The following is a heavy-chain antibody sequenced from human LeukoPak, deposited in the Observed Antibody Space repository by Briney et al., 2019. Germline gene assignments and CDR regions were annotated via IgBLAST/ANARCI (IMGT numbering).Heavy chain of an antibody. D-gene: IGHD6-19*01. Sequence: GRSLRLSCAASGFTFSSYAMHWVRQAPGKGLEWVAVISYDGSNKYYADSVKGRFTISRDNSKNTLYLQMNSLRAEDTAVYYCARAIKAVAGTFHRDYYFDYWGQGILVTVSS. CDR2: ISYDGSNK. CDR3: ARAIKAVAGTFHRDYYFDY. CDR1: GFTFSSYA. V-gene: IGHV3-30*04. J-gene: IGHJ4*02.